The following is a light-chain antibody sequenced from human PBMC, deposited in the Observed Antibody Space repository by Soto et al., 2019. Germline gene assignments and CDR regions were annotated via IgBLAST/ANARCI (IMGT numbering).Light chain of an antibody. V-gene: IGLV2-8*01. J-gene: IGLJ2*01. Sequence: QSVLTQPPSASGSPGQSVTISCTGTSSDVGGYNCVSWYQQHPGKAPKLMIYEVSKRPSGVPDRFSGSKSGNTASLTVSGLQAEDEADYYCSSYAGSNNYVVFGGGTKLTV. CDR2: EVS. CDR1: SSDVGGYNC. CDR3: SSYAGSNNYVV.